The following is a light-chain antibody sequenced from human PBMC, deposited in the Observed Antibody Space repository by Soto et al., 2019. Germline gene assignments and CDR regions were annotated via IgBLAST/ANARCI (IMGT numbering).Light chain of an antibody. CDR1: QSVSSY. V-gene: IGKV3-11*01. Sequence: EIVLTQSPATLSLSPVERATLSGRASQSVSSYLAWYQQKPGQAPRLLIYDASNRATGIPARFSGSGSGTDLNLTILRLEHDDFAVYSCQRSRTWTTFGQGTRLEIK. CDR2: DAS. J-gene: IGKJ5*01. CDR3: QRSRTWTT.